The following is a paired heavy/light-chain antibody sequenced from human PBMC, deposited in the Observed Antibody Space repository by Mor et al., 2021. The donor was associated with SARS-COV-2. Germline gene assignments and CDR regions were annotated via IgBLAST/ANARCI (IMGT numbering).Light chain of an antibody. Sequence: QSALSQPASVSGSPGQSITISCTGTSSDVGYYNFVSWYQQHPGKVPTLIIYEVSDRPSGVSDRFSGSKSGNTASLTISGLQADDEADYYCASHILGDTFVFGTGTKVTVL. CDR1: SSDVGYYNF. V-gene: IGLV2-14*03. CDR2: EVS. J-gene: IGLJ1*01. CDR3: ASHILGDTFV.
Heavy chain of an antibody. J-gene: IGHJ4*02. V-gene: IGHV3-33*01. CDR1: GFIFSSHG. CDR3: ARDDPRRGYMIDY. Sequence: QVQLVQSGGGAVQPGRSLRLSCSASGFIFSSHGMHWVRQTPGKGLEWVAIVWQEGHNKFYSDSVKGRFIISRDNFNQALYLEMNSLTAEDTAVYFCARDDPRRGYMIDYWGQGSLVTVSS. D-gene: IGHD6-25*01. CDR2: VWQEGHNK.